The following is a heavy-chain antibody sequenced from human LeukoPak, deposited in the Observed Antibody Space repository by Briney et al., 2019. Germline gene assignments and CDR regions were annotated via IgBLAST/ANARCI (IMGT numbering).Heavy chain of an antibody. D-gene: IGHD6-13*01. CDR2: ISAYNGNT. Sequence: GASVKVSCKASGYTFTSYGISWVRQAPGQGLEWMGWISAYNGNTNYAQKLQGRVTMTTDTFTSTAYMELRSLRSDDTAVYYCARVSTLWQQLQYYFDYWGQGTLVAVSS. CDR3: ARVSTLWQQLQYYFDY. V-gene: IGHV1-18*01. J-gene: IGHJ4*02. CDR1: GYTFTSYG.